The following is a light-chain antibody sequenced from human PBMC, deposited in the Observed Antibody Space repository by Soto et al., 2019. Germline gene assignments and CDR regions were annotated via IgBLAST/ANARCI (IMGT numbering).Light chain of an antibody. Sequence: DIVMTQSHASLSVSLGERATINCKSSQSVLSSSNNKNYLAWYQQKPGQAPRLLLFDASTRATGIPDRFSGSGSGTDFTLTINRLEPEDFAVYYCQQYGSSITFGQGTRLEIK. J-gene: IGKJ5*01. CDR3: QQYGSSIT. CDR1: QSVLSSSNNKNY. CDR2: DAS. V-gene: IGKV4-1*01.